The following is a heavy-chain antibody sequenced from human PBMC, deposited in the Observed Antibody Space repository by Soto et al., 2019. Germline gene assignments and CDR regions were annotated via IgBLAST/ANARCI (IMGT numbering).Heavy chain of an antibody. Sequence: QVQLVQSGAEVKKPGSSVKVSCKASGGTFRTSAISWVRQAPGQGLEWVGGIMPVFPRPKYAQNFQDRVTLTADESTSTAYMELSSLISDDTAVYFCARDKDRPQLGGNYYYILDVWGQGTAVTVSS. CDR1: GGTFRTSA. CDR2: IMPVFPRP. D-gene: IGHD3-3*02. J-gene: IGHJ6*02. CDR3: ARDKDRPQLGGNYYYILDV. V-gene: IGHV1-69*12.